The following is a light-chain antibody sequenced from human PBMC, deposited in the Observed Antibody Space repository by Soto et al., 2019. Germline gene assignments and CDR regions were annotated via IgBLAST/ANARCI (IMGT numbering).Light chain of an antibody. CDR2: AAS. V-gene: IGKV1-39*01. CDR3: QQTYTAPYT. J-gene: IGKJ2*01. Sequence: DTQMTQSPSSLSASVGDRVTITCRASHPISSYLSWYQQQPGKAPQLLVYAASTLQGGVPSRFSGGGAGTDYTRTISGLQTEDFATYDWQQTYTAPYTFGQGTKLEIK. CDR1: HPISSY.